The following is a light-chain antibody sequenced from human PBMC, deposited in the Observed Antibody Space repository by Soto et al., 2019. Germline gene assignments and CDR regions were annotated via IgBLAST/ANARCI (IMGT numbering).Light chain of an antibody. CDR1: QGISSY. V-gene: IGKV1-8*01. CDR3: QQYHSYSVT. CDR2: DAS. J-gene: IGKJ1*01. Sequence: AIRMTQSPSSLSASTGDRVTITCRASQGISSYLAWYQQKPGKAPKVVIYDASTLETGVPSRFSGSGSGTEFTLTVSSLQPDDFATYYCQQYHSYSVTFGQGTKVDI.